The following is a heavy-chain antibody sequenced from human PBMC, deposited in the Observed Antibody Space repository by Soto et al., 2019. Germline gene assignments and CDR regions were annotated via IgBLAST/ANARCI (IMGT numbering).Heavy chain of an antibody. D-gene: IGHD3-16*01. CDR2: MNPNSANT. CDR3: AREGVRGMDV. J-gene: IGHJ6*02. CDR1: GYTFTSYD. V-gene: IGHV1-8*01. Sequence: QVQLVQSGAEVKKPGASVKVSCKASGYTFTSYDITWVRQATGQGLEWMGWMNPNSANTGYAQKFQGRVTMTRNTSLSTAYMELSSLRHEATAVYYGAREGVRGMDVWGQGTTVTVSS.